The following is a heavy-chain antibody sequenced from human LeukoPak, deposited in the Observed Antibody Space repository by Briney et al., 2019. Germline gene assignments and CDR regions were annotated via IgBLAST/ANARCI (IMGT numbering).Heavy chain of an antibody. CDR1: GYTFTGYY. Sequence: ASVKVSCKASGYTFTGYYMHWVRQAPGQGLEWMGWINPNSSGTNYAQKFQGRVTMTRDTSISTAYMELSRLRSDDTAVYYCARDRWMVSSSWTYYFDYWGQGTLVTVSS. V-gene: IGHV1-2*02. D-gene: IGHD6-13*01. CDR3: ARDRWMVSSSWTYYFDY. J-gene: IGHJ4*02. CDR2: INPNSSGT.